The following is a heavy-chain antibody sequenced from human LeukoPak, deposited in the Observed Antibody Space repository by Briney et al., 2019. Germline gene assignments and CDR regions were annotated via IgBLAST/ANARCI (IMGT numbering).Heavy chain of an antibody. D-gene: IGHD5-18*01. J-gene: IGHJ3*02. CDR1: GFTFSTFG. V-gene: IGHV3-48*02. CDR2: IGSSSSPI. Sequence: GGSLRLSCVVSGFTFSTFGMNWVRQAPGKGLEWVSHIGSSSSPIHYADSVKGRFTVSRDNAKNPLDLQMNSLRDEDTAVYYCLRGYSYGSGAFDIWGRGTMVTVFS. CDR3: LRGYSYGSGAFDI.